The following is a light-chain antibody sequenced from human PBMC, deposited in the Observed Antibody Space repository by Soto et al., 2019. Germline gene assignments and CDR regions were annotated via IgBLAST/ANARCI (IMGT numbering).Light chain of an antibody. CDR2: DAS. CDR3: QQYGSSPTT. CDR1: QSISNR. V-gene: IGKV1-5*01. Sequence: DIQMTQSPSTLSASVGDRVTITCRASQSISNRLAWYQQKPGKAPKVLIYDASSLEGGVPSRFSGTGSATDFTLTISRLEPEDFAVYYCQQYGSSPTTFGHGTKVDIK. J-gene: IGKJ1*01.